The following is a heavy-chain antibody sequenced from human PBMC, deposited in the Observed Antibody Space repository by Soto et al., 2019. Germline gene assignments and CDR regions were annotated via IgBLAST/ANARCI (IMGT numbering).Heavy chain of an antibody. CDR3: ARHVVPETPVKDYFDY. CDR1: GGSISSSSYY. CDR2: IYYSGST. V-gene: IGHV4-39*01. Sequence: SETLSLTCTVSGGSISSSSYYWGWIRQPPGKGLEWIGSIYYSGSTYYNPSLKSRVTISVDTSKNQFSLKLSSVTAADTAVYYCARHVVPETPVKDYFDYWGQGTLVTVSS. D-gene: IGHD4-17*01. J-gene: IGHJ4*02.